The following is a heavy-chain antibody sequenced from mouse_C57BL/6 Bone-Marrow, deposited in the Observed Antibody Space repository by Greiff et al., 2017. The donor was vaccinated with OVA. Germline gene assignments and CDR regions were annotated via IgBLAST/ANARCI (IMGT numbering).Heavy chain of an antibody. Sequence: EVQLQQSGASVKISCKASGYAFSSYWMNWVKQRPGKGLEWIGQIYPGDGDTNYNGKFKGKATLTADKSSSTAYMQLSSLTSEDSAVYFCAREEWNYGYFDGWGTGTTVTVSS. CDR3: AREEWNYGYFDG. J-gene: IGHJ1*03. V-gene: IGHV1-80*01. D-gene: IGHD1-3*01. CDR2: IYPGDGDT. CDR1: GYAFSSYW.